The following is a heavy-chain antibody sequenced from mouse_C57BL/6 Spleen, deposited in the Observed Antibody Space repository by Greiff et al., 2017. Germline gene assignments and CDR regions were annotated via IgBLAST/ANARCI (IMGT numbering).Heavy chain of an antibody. Sequence: QVQLQQPGAELVKPGASVKMSCKASGYTFTSFWITWVKQRPGHGLEWIGDIFPGSGSTNYNEKFKSKATLTVDTSSSTAYMQLSSLTSEDSAVYYCAQGGRFLPDYWGQGTTLTVSS. CDR2: IFPGSGST. CDR3: AQGGRFLPDY. J-gene: IGHJ2*01. V-gene: IGHV1-55*01. CDR1: GYTFTSFW.